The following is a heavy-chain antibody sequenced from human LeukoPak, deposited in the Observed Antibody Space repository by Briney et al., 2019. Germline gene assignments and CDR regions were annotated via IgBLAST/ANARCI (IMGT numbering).Heavy chain of an antibody. CDR2: INHSGST. CDR1: GGSFSGYY. Sequence: PSETLSLTCAVYGGSFSGYYWSWIRQPPGKGLEWIGEINHSGSTNYNPSLKSRVTISVDTSKRQFSLKLSSVTAADTAVYYCARASGVFGVVYYFDYWGQGTLVTVSS. D-gene: IGHD3-3*01. V-gene: IGHV4-34*01. CDR3: ARASGVFGVVYYFDY. J-gene: IGHJ4*02.